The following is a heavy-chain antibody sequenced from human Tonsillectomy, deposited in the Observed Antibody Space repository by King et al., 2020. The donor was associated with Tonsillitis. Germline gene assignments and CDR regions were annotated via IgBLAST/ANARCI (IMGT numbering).Heavy chain of an antibody. J-gene: IGHJ4*02. CDR1: GYTFTRYW. CDR2: IYPDDSDT. Sequence: QLVQSGAEVRKPGESLKISCKGSGYTFTRYWIAWVRQKPGKGLELMGIIYPDDSDTRYNPSFQGQVTISADKSITSAHLQWSNLKASDTAMYYCARLPYSSTSWYFDYWGQGTRVTVSS. D-gene: IGHD6-6*01. V-gene: IGHV5-51*03. CDR3: ARLPYSSTSWYFDY.